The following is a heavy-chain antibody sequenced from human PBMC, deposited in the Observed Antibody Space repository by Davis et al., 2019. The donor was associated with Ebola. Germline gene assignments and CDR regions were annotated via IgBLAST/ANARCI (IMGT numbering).Heavy chain of an antibody. CDR2: IYYSGST. D-gene: IGHD3-3*01. Sequence: PSETLSLTCTVSGGSISSGGYYWSWIRQHPGKGLEWIGYIYYSGSTNYNPSLKSRVTISVDTSKNQFSLKLSSVTAADTAVYYCARFADWSGYYHNGGYFDYWGQGTLVTVSS. CDR1: GGSISSGGYY. V-gene: IGHV4-61*08. CDR3: ARFADWSGYYHNGGYFDY. J-gene: IGHJ4*02.